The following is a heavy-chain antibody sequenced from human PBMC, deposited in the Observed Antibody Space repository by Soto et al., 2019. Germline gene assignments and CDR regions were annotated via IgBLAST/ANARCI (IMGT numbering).Heavy chain of an antibody. CDR3: ARGGYYYYYGMDV. CDR1: VGSISSGGYY. V-gene: IGHV4-31*03. CDR2: IYYSGST. J-gene: IGHJ6*02. Sequence: QVQLQESGPGLVKPSQTLSLICTVSVGSISSGGYYCIWILQHPGKGLEWIGYIYYSGSTYYNPSLTSRVIISMDTSKNQFSLKLSSVTAADTAVYFCARGGYYYYYGMDVWGQGTTVTVSS.